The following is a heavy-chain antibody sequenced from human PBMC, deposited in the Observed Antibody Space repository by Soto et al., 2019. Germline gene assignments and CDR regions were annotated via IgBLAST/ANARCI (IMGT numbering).Heavy chain of an antibody. V-gene: IGHV3-30*18. CDR3: AKASGYCSSSTCSRLIYFYYGMDV. CDR1: GFTFTSYG. Sequence: PAGSLTLSCGASGFTFTSYGMHWVRQAPGKGLERVAVISYDGGDKYYADSVQGRFTISRDNSKNTLYLQMNSLRAEDTAVYYCAKASGYCSSSTCSRLIYFYYGMDVWGQGTTVTVSS. CDR2: ISYDGGDK. J-gene: IGHJ6*02. D-gene: IGHD2-2*01.